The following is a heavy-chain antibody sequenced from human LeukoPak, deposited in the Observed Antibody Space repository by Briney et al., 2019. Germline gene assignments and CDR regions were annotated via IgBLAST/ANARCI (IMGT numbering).Heavy chain of an antibody. D-gene: IGHD2-2*02. Sequence: PSETLSLTCTGSGGSISNYYWTWIRQPPGKGLEWIGYIYSSGNTNYNPSLNSRVTISLDTSKNQFSLILRSLTAADTAVYYCARRYTASPGERFDYWGQGTLVTVSS. V-gene: IGHV4-59*08. CDR3: ARRYTASPGERFDY. CDR1: GGSISNYY. CDR2: IYSSGNT. J-gene: IGHJ4*02.